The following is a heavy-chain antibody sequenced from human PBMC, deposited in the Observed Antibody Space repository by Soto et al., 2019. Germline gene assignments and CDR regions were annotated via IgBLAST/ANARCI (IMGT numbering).Heavy chain of an antibody. D-gene: IGHD3-3*02. CDR1: GSSINSSGYY. Sequence: SETLSLTCTVSGSSINSSGYYWGWIRQPPGKGLEWIGSMFYGVSTYYNPSLKSRVTVSVDSSKNQFSLNLRSVTAADTAVYYCARLPSRHLVDYWGQGTLVTVSS. J-gene: IGHJ4*02. V-gene: IGHV4-39*01. CDR2: MFYGVST. CDR3: ARLPSRHLVDY.